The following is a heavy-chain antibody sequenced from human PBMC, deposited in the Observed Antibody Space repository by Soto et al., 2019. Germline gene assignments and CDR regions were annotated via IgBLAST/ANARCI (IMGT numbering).Heavy chain of an antibody. V-gene: IGHV4-4*02. CDR1: SGSISSSNW. D-gene: IGHD3-9*01. CDR3: ARTVLGPDLLADSFVDYYYYMDV. J-gene: IGHJ6*03. Sequence: LETLSLTCAVSSGSISSSNWWSWVRQPPGEGLEWIGEIYHSGSTNYNPSLKSRVTISVDKSKNQFSLKLSSVTAADTAVYYCARTVLGPDLLADSFVDYYYYMDVWGKGTTVTVSS. CDR2: IYHSGST.